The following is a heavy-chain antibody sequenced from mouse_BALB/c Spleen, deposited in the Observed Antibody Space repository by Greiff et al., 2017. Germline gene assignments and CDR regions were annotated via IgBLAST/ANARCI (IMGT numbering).Heavy chain of an antibody. CDR1: GYAFSSSW. J-gene: IGHJ2*01. CDR2: IYPGDGDT. Sequence: QVQLKESGPELVKPVASVKISCKASGYAFSSSWMNWVKQRPGQGLEWIGRIYPGDGDTNYNGKFKGKATLTADKSSSTAYMQLSSLTSVDSAVHFCARNYGSPYFDYWGQGTTLTVSS. D-gene: IGHD1-1*01. CDR3: ARNYGSPYFDY. V-gene: IGHV1-82*01.